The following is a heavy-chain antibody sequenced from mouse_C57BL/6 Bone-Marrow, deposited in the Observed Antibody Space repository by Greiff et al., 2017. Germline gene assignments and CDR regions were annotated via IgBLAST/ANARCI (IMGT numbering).Heavy chain of an antibody. V-gene: IGHV7-3*01. CDR2: IRNKANGYTT. CDR3: ARHSYYGNSAWFAY. CDR1: GFTFTDYY. J-gene: IGHJ3*01. D-gene: IGHD2-1*01. Sequence: EVQVVESGGGLVQPGGSLSLSCAASGFTFTDYYMSWVRQPPGKALAWLGVIRNKANGYTTEYSASVKGRFTISRDNSQSILELQMSALRSEDMATYDCARHSYYGNSAWFAYWGQGTLVTVSA.